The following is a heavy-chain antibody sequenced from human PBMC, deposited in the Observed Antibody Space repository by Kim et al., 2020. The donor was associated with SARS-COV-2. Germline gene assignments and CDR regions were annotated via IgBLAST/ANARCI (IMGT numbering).Heavy chain of an antibody. J-gene: IGHJ4*02. V-gene: IGHV1-18*01. Sequence: AQRLQGRVTMTTDTSTGKAYMELRSLRSDDTAVYYCAREGGYGDSFEDYWGQGTLVTVSS. CDR3: AREGGYGDSFEDY. D-gene: IGHD4-17*01.